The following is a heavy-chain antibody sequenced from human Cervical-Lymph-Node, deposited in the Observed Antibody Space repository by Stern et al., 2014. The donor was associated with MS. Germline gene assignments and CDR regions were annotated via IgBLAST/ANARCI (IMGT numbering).Heavy chain of an antibody. CDR3: VRGSGWLLDY. CDR2: IKQDGSEK. Sequence: VQLMQSGGGLVQPGGSLRLSCAGSGSTFSAYWMNWVRQAPGKGLEWVAIIKQDGSEKYYVDSVKGRFSISRDNAKNSLYLQMNSLRADDTAVYYCVRGSGWLLDYWGQGTLVTVSS. V-gene: IGHV3-7*01. CDR1: GSTFSAYW. D-gene: IGHD5-12*01. J-gene: IGHJ4*02.